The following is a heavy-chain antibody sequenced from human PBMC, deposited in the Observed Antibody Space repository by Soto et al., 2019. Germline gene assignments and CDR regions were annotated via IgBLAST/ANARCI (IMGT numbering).Heavy chain of an antibody. Sequence: QVQLVQSGAEVKKPGSSVKVSCKASGGTFSSYAISWGRQAPGQGLEWMGGIIPIFGTANYAQQFQGRVTITADESPSTAYVELSSLRSEDKAVYYCAGGRVEDYVGCMGVWCQGTTVTVSS. V-gene: IGHV1-69*12. J-gene: IGHJ6*02. CDR3: AGGRVEDYVGCMGV. CDR1: GGTFSSYA. CDR2: IIPIFGTA. D-gene: IGHD4-17*01.